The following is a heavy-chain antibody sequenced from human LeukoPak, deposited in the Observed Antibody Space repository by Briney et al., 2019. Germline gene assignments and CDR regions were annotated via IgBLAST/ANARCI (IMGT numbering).Heavy chain of an antibody. CDR1: GGSFSGYY. J-gene: IGHJ4*02. Sequence: SETLSLTCAVYGGSFSGYYWSWIRQPPGKGLEWIGEINHSGSTNYNPSLKSRVTRSVDTSKNQFSLKLSSVTAADTAVYYCARGLLYYYGSGSYPTYFDYWGQGTLVTVSS. CDR3: ARGLLYYYGSGSYPTYFDY. V-gene: IGHV4-34*01. CDR2: INHSGST. D-gene: IGHD3-10*01.